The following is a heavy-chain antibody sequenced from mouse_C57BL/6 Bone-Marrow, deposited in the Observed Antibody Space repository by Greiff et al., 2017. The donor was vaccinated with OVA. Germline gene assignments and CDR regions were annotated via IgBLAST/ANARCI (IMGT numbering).Heavy chain of an antibody. Sequence: EVKLVESGEGLVKPGGSLKLSCAASGFTFSSYAMSWVRQTPEKRLEWVAYISSGGDYIYYAATVKGRFTISRDNARNTLYLQMSSLESDDTTMYNCTRDETKVVATERLCYGMDYWGQGTSVTVSS. V-gene: IGHV5-9-1*02. CDR1: GFTFSSYA. CDR2: ISSGGDYI. CDR3: TRDETKVVATERLCYGMDY. D-gene: IGHD1-1*01. J-gene: IGHJ4*01.